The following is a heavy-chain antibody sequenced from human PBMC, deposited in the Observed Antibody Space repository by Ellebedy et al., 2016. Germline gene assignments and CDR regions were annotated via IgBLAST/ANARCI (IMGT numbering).Heavy chain of an antibody. CDR2: ISGSGGST. CDR1: GFTFSSYA. CDR3: AKKGLGYYYDSSGYYDDY. J-gene: IGHJ4*02. D-gene: IGHD3-22*01. V-gene: IGHV3-23*01. Sequence: GGSLRLSCAASGFTFSSYAMSWVRQAPGKGLEWVSAISGSGGSTYYADSVKGRFTISRDNSKNTLYLQMNSLRAEDTAVYYCAKKGLGYYYDSSGYYDDYWGQGTLVTVSS.